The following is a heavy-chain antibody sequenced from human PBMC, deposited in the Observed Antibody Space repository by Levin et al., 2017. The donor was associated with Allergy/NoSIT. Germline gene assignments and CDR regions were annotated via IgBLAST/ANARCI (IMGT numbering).Heavy chain of an antibody. CDR2: IKEDGSEK. D-gene: IGHD6-19*01. Sequence: ASVKVSCAASEFTFSSYWMSWVRQAPGKGLEWVANIKEDGSEKYYVDSVKGRFTISRDNAKNSLYLQMNSLRAEDTAVYYCAREGETYSSGWSPRGGAFDIWGQGTMVTVSS. J-gene: IGHJ3*02. V-gene: IGHV3-7*01. CDR1: EFTFSSYW. CDR3: AREGETYSSGWSPRGGAFDI.